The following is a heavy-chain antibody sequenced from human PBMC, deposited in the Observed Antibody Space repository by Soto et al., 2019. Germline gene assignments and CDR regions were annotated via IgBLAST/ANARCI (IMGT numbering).Heavy chain of an antibody. V-gene: IGHV2-5*02. J-gene: IGHJ1*01. CDR3: THIPTRGYYVSSGYYLAEHFLH. D-gene: IGHD3-22*01. CDR1: GFSLSTSGVG. CDR2: IYWDDDK. Sequence: SGPTLVNPTQTLTLTCTFSGFSLSTSGVGVGWIRQPPGKALEWLALIYWDDDKRYSPSLKSRLTITKDTSKTQVVLTMTNMDPVDTATYYCTHIPTRGYYVSSGYYLAEHFLHWGQ.